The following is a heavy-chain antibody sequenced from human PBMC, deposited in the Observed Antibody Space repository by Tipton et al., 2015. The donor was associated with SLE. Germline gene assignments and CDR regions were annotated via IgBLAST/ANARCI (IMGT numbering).Heavy chain of an antibody. Sequence: LRLSCSVSGGSISSNYWIWIRQPPGKGLEWIGYISYGGSTNYNPSLKSRVTISVDPAKNQFSLKLTSVTATDSALYYCARGLVTWRGAIVGVAVWGQGTTVNVSS. CDR1: GGSISSNY. D-gene: IGHD2-21*02. CDR3: ARGLVTWRGAIVGVAV. CDR2: ISYGGST. V-gene: IGHV4-59*08. J-gene: IGHJ6*02.